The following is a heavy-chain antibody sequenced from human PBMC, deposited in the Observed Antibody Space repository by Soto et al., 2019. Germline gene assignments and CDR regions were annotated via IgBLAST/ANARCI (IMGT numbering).Heavy chain of an antibody. D-gene: IGHD3-16*02. CDR3: ARSTYGEGYPHFFAD. J-gene: IGHJ4*02. Sequence: QVQLQESGPGLVMPSQTLSLTCTVSGGSIHDIDSYWTWIRQSPGRGPEWIGYIHNSGNTFSSPSLKRRLSISIDTSKRQFSLTLSAVTAADTAFYYCARSTYGEGYPHFFADWGQGTLVTVSS. CDR1: GGSIHDIDSY. V-gene: IGHV4-30-4*01. CDR2: IHNSGNT.